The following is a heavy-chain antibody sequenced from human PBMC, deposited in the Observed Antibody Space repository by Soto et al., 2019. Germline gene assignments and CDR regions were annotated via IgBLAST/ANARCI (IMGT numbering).Heavy chain of an antibody. CDR1: GLTFDDYA. V-gene: IGHV3-9*01. CDR3: AKDISGRGSVYYYYGLDV. D-gene: IGHD1-26*01. Sequence: EVQLVESGGGLVQPGRSLRLSCEASGLTFDDYAMHWVRQAPGKGLEWVSGISWNSGSIGYADSVKARFTISRDNAKHSLYLQTNSLRAEDTAFYYCAKDISGRGSVYYYYGLDVWGQGTSVTVSS. J-gene: IGHJ6*02. CDR2: ISWNSGSI.